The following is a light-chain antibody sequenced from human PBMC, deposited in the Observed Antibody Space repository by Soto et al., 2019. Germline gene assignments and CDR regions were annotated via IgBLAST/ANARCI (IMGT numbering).Light chain of an antibody. CDR1: RSDVGAYNY. Sequence: QSALTQPRSVSGSPGQSVTISCTGSRSDVGAYNYVSWYQHHPGKAPKVMIFDVSERPSGVPDRFSGSKSGNTASLTISGLQAEDAGDYYCCSYAGTYSWVFGGGTKLTVL. CDR3: CSYAGTYSWV. CDR2: DVS. J-gene: IGLJ3*02. V-gene: IGLV2-11*01.